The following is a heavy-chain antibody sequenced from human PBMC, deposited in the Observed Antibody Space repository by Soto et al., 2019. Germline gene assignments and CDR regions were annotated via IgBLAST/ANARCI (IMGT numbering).Heavy chain of an antibody. V-gene: IGHV4-34*01. CDR1: GGSFRGYY. Sequence: QVQLQQWGAGLLKPSETLSLTCAVYGGSFRGYYWRWIRQPTGKGLEWFGEINHSGSAHYNPSRKSGVTTSVDTSKNQFSLKLSSVTAADTAVYYCARVPSPQVYYYYYYMDVWGNGTTVTVSS. J-gene: IGHJ6*03. CDR2: INHSGSA. CDR3: ARVPSPQVYYYYYYMDV.